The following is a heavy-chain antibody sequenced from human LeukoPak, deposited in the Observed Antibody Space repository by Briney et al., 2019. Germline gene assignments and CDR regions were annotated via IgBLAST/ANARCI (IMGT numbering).Heavy chain of an antibody. D-gene: IGHD3-22*01. CDR1: GYTLTGYY. CDR2: INPNSGGT. CDR3: ARLPNDYDSSGSPAFGWFDP. J-gene: IGHJ5*02. Sequence: GASVKVSCKASGYTLTGYYMHWVRQAPGQGLEWMGWINPNSGGTNYAQKFQGRVTMTRDTSISTAYLQWSGLKASDTAMYYCARLPNDYDSSGSPAFGWFDPWGQGTLVTVSS. V-gene: IGHV1-2*02.